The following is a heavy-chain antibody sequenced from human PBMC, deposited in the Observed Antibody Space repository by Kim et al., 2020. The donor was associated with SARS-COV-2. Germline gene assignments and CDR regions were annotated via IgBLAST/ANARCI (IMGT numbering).Heavy chain of an antibody. Sequence: SETLSLTCTVSGGSISSYYWSWIRQPPGKGLEWIGYIYYSGSTNYNPSLKSRVTISVDTSKNQFSLKLSSVTAADTAVYYCARDLPIWSADHYYYGMDVWGQGTTVTVSS. CDR3: ARDLPIWSADHYYYGMDV. CDR2: IYYSGST. CDR1: GGSISSYY. J-gene: IGHJ6*02. V-gene: IGHV4-59*01. D-gene: IGHD3-3*01.